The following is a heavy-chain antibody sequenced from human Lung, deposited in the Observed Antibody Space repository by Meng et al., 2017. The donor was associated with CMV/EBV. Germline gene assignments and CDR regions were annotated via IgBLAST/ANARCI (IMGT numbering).Heavy chain of an antibody. CDR2: IYYSGST. J-gene: IGHJ6*02. V-gene: IGHV4-59*01. Sequence: SETLSLXCTVSGGSISSYYWSWIRQPPGKGLEWIGYIYYSGSTNYNPSLKSRVTISVDTSKNQFSLKLSSVTAADTAVYYCARFTIFGVVMDGMDVWGQGTTVXVSS. CDR1: GGSISSYY. CDR3: ARFTIFGVVMDGMDV. D-gene: IGHD3-3*01.